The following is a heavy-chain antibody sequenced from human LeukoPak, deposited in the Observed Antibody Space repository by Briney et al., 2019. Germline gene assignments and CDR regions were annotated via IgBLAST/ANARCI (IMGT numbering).Heavy chain of an antibody. CDR3: ARGKYGSGSYYYYYMDV. Sequence: ASVKVSCKASGYTFTSYDINWVRQATGQGLEWMGWMSPNSGNTGYAQKFQGRVTMTRNTSISTAYMELSSLRSEDTAVYYCARGKYGSGSYYYYYMDVWGKGTTVTISS. V-gene: IGHV1-8*01. D-gene: IGHD3-10*01. J-gene: IGHJ6*03. CDR2: MSPNSGNT. CDR1: GYTFTSYD.